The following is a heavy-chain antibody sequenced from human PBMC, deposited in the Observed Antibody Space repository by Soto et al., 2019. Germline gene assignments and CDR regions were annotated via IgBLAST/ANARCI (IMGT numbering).Heavy chain of an antibody. V-gene: IGHV3-11*01. J-gene: IGHJ6*02. CDR2: ISRDGDSM. CDR3: AXXXXXXIHYYHGMDV. CDR1: GFTFSDYY. Sequence: QVQLVESGGGLVKPGGSLRLSCAASGFTFSDYYMAWIRQAPXQGREYVSYISRDGDSMYYEDSVKGRFTISRDNAKXXXXXXXXXXXXXXXXXXXXAXXXXXXIHYYHGMDVWGQGTTVTVSS.